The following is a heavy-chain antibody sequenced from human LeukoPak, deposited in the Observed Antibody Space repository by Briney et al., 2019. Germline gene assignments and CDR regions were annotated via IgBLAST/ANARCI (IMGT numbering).Heavy chain of an antibody. J-gene: IGHJ3*02. V-gene: IGHV3-30-3*01. CDR1: GFTFSSYA. CDR3: ARAVLDAFDI. Sequence: PGRSLRLSCAASGFTFSSYAMHWVRQAPGKGLEWVAVISYDGSNKYYADSVKGRLTISRDNSKNTLYLQMNSLRAEDTAVYYCARAVLDAFDIWGQGTMVTVSS. D-gene: IGHD2/OR15-2a*01. CDR2: ISYDGSNK.